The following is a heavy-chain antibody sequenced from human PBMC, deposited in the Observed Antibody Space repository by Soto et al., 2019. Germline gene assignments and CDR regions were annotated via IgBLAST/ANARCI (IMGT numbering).Heavy chain of an antibody. J-gene: IGHJ4*02. CDR3: ARDQCFGGGRSCYYFDF. Sequence: LRLSCAASGFTFTTYAIHWVRQAPGKGLEWVAVISNDGRGKYYADSVKGRFTIPRDNSKNTLYLQMNSLRSDDTAVYYCARDQCFGGGRSCYYFDFWGQGTLVTVSS. V-gene: IGHV3-30*04. CDR2: ISNDGRGK. CDR1: GFTFTTYA. D-gene: IGHD2-15*01.